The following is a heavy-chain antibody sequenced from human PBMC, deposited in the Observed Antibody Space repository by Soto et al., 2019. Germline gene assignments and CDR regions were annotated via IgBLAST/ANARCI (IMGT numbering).Heavy chain of an antibody. Sequence: GGSLRLSCAASGFTFSSYGMHWVRQAPGKGLEWVAVIWYDGSNKYYADSVKGRFTISRDNSKNTLYLQMNSLRAEDTAVYYCARDNRYCDWSRALDPWGPGTLVTVYS. CDR2: IWYDGSNK. D-gene: IGHD3-9*01. CDR1: GFTFSSYG. V-gene: IGHV3-33*01. CDR3: ARDNRYCDWSRALDP. J-gene: IGHJ5*02.